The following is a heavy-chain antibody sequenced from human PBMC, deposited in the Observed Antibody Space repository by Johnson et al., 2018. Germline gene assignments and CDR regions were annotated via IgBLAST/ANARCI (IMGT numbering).Heavy chain of an antibody. CDR2: ISGSGGST. CDR1: GFTFSSYA. J-gene: IGHJ6*03. Sequence: VQLVESGGGLVQPGGSLRLSCAASGFTFSSYAMSWVRQAPGKGLEWVSAISGSGGSTYYADSVKGRFTISSDNSKNTLYLQMNSLRAEDTAVYYCSRDNSSWYGYYYYYMDVWGKGTTVTVSS. CDR3: SRDNSSWYGYYYYYMDV. D-gene: IGHD6-13*01. V-gene: IGHV3-23*04.